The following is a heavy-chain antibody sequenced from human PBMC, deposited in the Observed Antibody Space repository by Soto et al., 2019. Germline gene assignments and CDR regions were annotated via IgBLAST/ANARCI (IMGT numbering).Heavy chain of an antibody. CDR3: ARWSYLDY. Sequence: LRVSCAASGFSFCSYALSWVRQAPGKGLEWVSTISGSDGKTFYADSVKGRFSISRDTSQSTLYLQMNSLRADDTALYYCARWSYLDYWGQGTRVTVSS. V-gene: IGHV3-23*01. J-gene: IGHJ4*02. CDR1: GFSFCSYA. CDR2: ISGSDGKT. D-gene: IGHD3-3*01.